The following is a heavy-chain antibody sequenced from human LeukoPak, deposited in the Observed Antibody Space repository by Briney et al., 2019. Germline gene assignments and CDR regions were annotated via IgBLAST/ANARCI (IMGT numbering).Heavy chain of an antibody. CDR3: AAPVVVPASAFDI. CDR1: GFTFSSYA. D-gene: IGHD2-2*01. CDR2: ISGSDGST. J-gene: IGHJ3*02. V-gene: IGHV3-23*01. Sequence: GGSLRLSCAASGFTFSSYATSWVRQAPGKGLEWVSTISGSDGSTYYADSVKGRFTISRDNSKNTLYLQMNSLRAEDTAVYYCAAPVVVPASAFDIWGQGTMVTVSS.